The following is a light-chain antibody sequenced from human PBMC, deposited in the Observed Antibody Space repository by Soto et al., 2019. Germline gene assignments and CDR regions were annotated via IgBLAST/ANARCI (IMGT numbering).Light chain of an antibody. Sequence: DIQMTQSPSSLSAPVGDRVTITCRAIQSISSYLNWYQQKPGKAPKLLIYAASSLQSGVPSRFSGSGSGTDSTLTISSLQPEDFATDYCQQSYSTVTFGQGTRLEIK. J-gene: IGKJ5*01. CDR1: QSISSY. CDR3: QQSYSTVT. V-gene: IGKV1-39*01. CDR2: AAS.